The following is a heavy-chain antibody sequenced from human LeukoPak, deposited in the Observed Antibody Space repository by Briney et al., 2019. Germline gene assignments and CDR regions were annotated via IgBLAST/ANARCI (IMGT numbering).Heavy chain of an antibody. J-gene: IGHJ4*02. D-gene: IGHD2-15*01. V-gene: IGHV3-30-3*01. CDR1: GFTFSSYA. CDR3: ARDSDIVVVVAATMYYFDY. CDR2: ISYDGSNK. Sequence: GRSLRLSCAASGFTFSSYAMHWVRQAPGKGLEWVAVISYDGSNKYYADSVKGRFTISRDNSKNTLYLQMNSLRAEDTAVYYCARDSDIVVVVAATMYYFDYWGQGTLVTVSS.